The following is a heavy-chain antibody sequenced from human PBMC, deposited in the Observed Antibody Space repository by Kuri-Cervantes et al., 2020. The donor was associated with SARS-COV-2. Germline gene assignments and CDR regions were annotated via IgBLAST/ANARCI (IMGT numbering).Heavy chain of an antibody. D-gene: IGHD3-10*01. Sequence: ASVKVSCKASGYTFTSYDINWVRQATGQGLEWMGWMNPNSGNTGYAQKFQGRVTMTRNTSISTAYMELSSLRAEDTAVYYCARVGGQFVAFDYWGQGTLVTVSS. CDR1: GYTFTSYD. CDR3: ARVGGQFVAFDY. J-gene: IGHJ4*02. V-gene: IGHV1-8*01. CDR2: MNPNSGNT.